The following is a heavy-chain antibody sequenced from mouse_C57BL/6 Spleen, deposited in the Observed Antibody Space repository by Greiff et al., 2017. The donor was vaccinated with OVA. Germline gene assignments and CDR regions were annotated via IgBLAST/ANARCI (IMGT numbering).Heavy chain of an antibody. J-gene: IGHJ4*01. Sequence: EVQLVESGGGLVKPGGSLKLSCAASGFTFRDYGMHWVRQAPEKGLEWVAYISSGSSTIYYADTVKGRFTISRDNAKNTLCLQMTSMRSEDTAMYYCARRYYGSSNAMDYWGQGTSVTVSS. CDR2: ISSGSSTI. V-gene: IGHV5-17*01. CDR1: GFTFRDYG. D-gene: IGHD1-1*01. CDR3: ARRYYGSSNAMDY.